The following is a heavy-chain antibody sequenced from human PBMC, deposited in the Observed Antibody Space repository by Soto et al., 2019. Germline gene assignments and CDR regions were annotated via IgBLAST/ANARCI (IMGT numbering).Heavy chain of an antibody. Sequence: HPGGSLRLSCAASGFTFSDHYMDWVRQAPGKGLEWVGRTQNKANSYTTKYAASVKGRFTISRDDSKSIAYLQMNSLKTEDTAVYYCTRDPRIVGATTAIDYWGQGTLVTVSS. CDR1: GFTFSDHY. CDR3: TRDPRIVGATTAIDY. CDR2: TQNKANSYTT. V-gene: IGHV3-72*01. D-gene: IGHD1-26*01. J-gene: IGHJ4*02.